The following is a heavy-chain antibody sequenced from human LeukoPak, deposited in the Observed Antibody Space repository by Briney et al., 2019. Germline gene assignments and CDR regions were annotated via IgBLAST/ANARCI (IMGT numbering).Heavy chain of an antibody. CDR1: GGSFSGCY. CDR2: INHSGST. CDR3: ARAGGVALFYYYYYMDV. V-gene: IGHV4-34*01. J-gene: IGHJ6*03. D-gene: IGHD3-10*01. Sequence: SETLSLTCAVYGGSFSGCYWSWISQPPGKGLEWIGEINHSGSTNYNPSLKSRVTISVDTSKNQFSLKLSSVTAADTAVYYCARAGGVALFYYYYYMDVWGKGTTVTVSS.